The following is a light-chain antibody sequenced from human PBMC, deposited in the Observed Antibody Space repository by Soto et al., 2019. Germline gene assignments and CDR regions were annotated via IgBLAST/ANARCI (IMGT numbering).Light chain of an antibody. CDR3: QQRINWLT. Sequence: THSPATLFVSPGETATLSCRASQSVSTKLAWYQQKPGQAPRLLTNGASTRATGVPARFSGSGSGTDFTLTISSLEPEDFAVYYCQQRINWLTFGGGTKVDI. V-gene: IGKV3-11*01. CDR1: QSVSTK. J-gene: IGKJ4*01. CDR2: GAS.